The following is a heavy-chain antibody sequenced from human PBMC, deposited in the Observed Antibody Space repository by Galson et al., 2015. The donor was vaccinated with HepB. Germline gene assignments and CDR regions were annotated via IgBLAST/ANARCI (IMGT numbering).Heavy chain of an antibody. CDR2: ITSNSNYI. CDR3: ARSGVDTAVDDAFDI. Sequence: SLRLSCAASGFTLRSYSMIWVRQAPGKGLEWVSSITSNSNYIYYADSMKGRFTISRDNAKNSLYLQMNSLRAEDTAVYYCARSGVDTAVDDAFDIWGQGTMVTVSS. D-gene: IGHD5-18*01. J-gene: IGHJ3*02. CDR1: GFTLRSYS. V-gene: IGHV3-21*01.